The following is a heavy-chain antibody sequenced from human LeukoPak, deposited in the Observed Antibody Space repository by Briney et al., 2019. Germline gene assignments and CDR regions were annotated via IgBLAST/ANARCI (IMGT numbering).Heavy chain of an antibody. Sequence: SETLSLTCTVSGGSLSSSSYYWGWIRQPPGTGLEWIGSIYYSGSTYYNPSLKSRVTISVDTSKNQFSQKLSSVTAADTAVYYCARDEGSGWYYFDYWGQGTLVTVSS. V-gene: IGHV4-39*02. CDR2: IYYSGST. D-gene: IGHD6-19*01. J-gene: IGHJ4*02. CDR1: GGSLSSSSYY. CDR3: ARDEGSGWYYFDY.